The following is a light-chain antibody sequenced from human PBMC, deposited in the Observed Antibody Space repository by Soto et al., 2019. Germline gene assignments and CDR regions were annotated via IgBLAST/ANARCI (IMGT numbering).Light chain of an antibody. CDR2: SNN. CDR3: QSYDSSLSVV. Sequence: QSVLTQPPSASGTPGQRVTISCSGSSSNIASSYVYWYQQLPGTAPKLLIYSNNQRPSGVPDRFSGSKSGTSASLAITGLQAEDEADYYCQSYDSSLSVVFGGGTQLTVL. CDR1: SSNIASSY. V-gene: IGLV1-47*02. J-gene: IGLJ2*01.